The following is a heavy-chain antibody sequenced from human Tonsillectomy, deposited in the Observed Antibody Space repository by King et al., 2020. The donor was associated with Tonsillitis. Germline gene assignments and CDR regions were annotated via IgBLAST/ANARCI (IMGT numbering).Heavy chain of an antibody. CDR3: VRAVGQVFASGTSMDYGFDP. CDR1: VGSISSYY. Sequence: QLQESGPGLVKPSETLSLSCTVSVGSISSYYWSWIRQPPGQGLEWIGYVYYTGSTNSNPSLKSRVSISVDTSKNQFSLKLTSVTSADTAVYYCVRAVGQVFASGTSMDYGFDPWGQGTLVTVSS. V-gene: IGHV4-59*01. J-gene: IGHJ5*02. D-gene: IGHD3-10*01. CDR2: VYYTGST.